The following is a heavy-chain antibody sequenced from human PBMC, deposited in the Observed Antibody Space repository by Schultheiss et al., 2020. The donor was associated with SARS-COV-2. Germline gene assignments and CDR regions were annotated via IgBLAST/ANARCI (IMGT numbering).Heavy chain of an antibody. CDR2: ISHDGNEK. CDR3: AKFSRGEWLPID. J-gene: IGHJ4*02. D-gene: IGHD3-3*01. CDR1: GFTFSSYA. Sequence: GGSLRLSCAASGFTFSSYAMHWVRQAPGKGLVWVAVISHDGNEKYYADSVRGRVTISRDNAKNTLSLQMNSLRGEDTAVYYCAKFSRGEWLPIDWGQGILVTVSS. V-gene: IGHV3-30*04.